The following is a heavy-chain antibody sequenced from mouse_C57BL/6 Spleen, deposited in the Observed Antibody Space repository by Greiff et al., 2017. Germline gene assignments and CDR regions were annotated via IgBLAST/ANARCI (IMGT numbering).Heavy chain of an antibody. CDR3: ARQGAQAYFDY. V-gene: IGHV5-6*01. J-gene: IGHJ2*01. CDR2: ISSGGSYT. Sequence: EVHLVESGGDLVKPGGSLKLSCAASGFTFSSYGMSWVRQTPDKRLEWVATISSGGSYTYYPDSVKGRCTISRDNAKNTLYLQMSSLKSEDTAMYYCARQGAQAYFDYWGQGTTLTVSS. CDR1: GFTFSSYG. D-gene: IGHD3-2*02.